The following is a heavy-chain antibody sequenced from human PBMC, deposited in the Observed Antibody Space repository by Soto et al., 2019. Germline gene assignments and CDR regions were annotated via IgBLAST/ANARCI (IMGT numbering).Heavy chain of an antibody. CDR3: AKDRSITRIVVVVYYLDY. CDR2: ISGSVGTT. Sequence: PGGSLRLSCAASGFTFSSYAMSWFRQAPGKGLEWVSAISGSVGTTYYADSVKGRFTISRDNSKNTLYLQMNSLRAEDTAVYYCAKDRSITRIVVVVYYLDYWGQGTLVTVS. D-gene: IGHD3-22*01. CDR1: GFTFSSYA. V-gene: IGHV3-23*01. J-gene: IGHJ4*02.